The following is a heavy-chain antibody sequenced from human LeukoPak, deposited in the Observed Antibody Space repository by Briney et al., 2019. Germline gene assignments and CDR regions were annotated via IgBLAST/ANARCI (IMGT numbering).Heavy chain of an antibody. CDR2: ISDTGGNT. J-gene: IGHJ4*02. CDR3: AKPIGGVVVVPAAMIY. CDR1: GFTFSSYG. D-gene: IGHD2-2*01. Sequence: PGGSLRLSCAASGFTFSSYGMNWVRQAPGKGLEWVSAISDTGGNTYYADSVKGRFTISRDNSKNTLYLQMNSLRAEDTAVYYWAKPIGGVVVVPAAMIYWGQGTLVTVSS. V-gene: IGHV3-23*01.